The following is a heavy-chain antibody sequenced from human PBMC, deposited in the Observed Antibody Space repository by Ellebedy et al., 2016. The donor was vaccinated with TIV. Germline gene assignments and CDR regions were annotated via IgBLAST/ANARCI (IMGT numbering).Heavy chain of an antibody. D-gene: IGHD3-10*01. V-gene: IGHV4-34*01. CDR2: INHSEST. CDR1: GFTFSSYA. CDR3: TRMNYHGSGSPYSYFDY. Sequence: ESLKISXAASGFTFSSYAMHWIRQSPGKGLEWIGEINHSESTNYNPSLKSRVSISIDTSKNQFSLQLTSVTAADTAVYYCTRMNYHGSGSPYSYFDYWGQGTLVTVSS. J-gene: IGHJ4*02.